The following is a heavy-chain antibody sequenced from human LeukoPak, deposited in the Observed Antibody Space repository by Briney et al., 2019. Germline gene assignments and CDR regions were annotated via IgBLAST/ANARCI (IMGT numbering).Heavy chain of an antibody. CDR1: GFTFSSYT. J-gene: IGHJ4*02. D-gene: IGHD2-2*01. Sequence: PRGSLRLACAASGFTFSSYTMHWVRQAPGKGLEWVSYVDGSGATVYYADAVRGRFTISRDNAKNSLYLQMNSLRAEDTAVYYCVQLYDYWGQGTLVTVSS. CDR3: VQLYDY. V-gene: IGHV3-48*03. CDR2: VDGSGATV.